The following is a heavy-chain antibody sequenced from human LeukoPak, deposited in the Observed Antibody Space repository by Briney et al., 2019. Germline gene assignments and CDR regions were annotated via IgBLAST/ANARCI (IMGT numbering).Heavy chain of an antibody. V-gene: IGHV4-59*01. CDR1: GGSFSSYY. Sequence: SETLSLTCTVSGGSFSSYYWSWIRQPPGKGLEWIGYIYYTGSTYYNPSLKSRVTISVDTSKNQFSLELSSLTAADTAVYYCASYGGTSRAFDYWGGGTLVTVSS. CDR3: ASYGGTSRAFDY. J-gene: IGHJ4*02. CDR2: IYYTGST. D-gene: IGHD1-26*01.